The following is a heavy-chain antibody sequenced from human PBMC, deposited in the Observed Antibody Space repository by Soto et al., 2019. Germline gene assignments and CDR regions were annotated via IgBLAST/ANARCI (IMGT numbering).Heavy chain of an antibody. Sequence: EVQLLESGGGLVQPGGSLRLSCAASGFTFNTYVMNWVRQAPGKGLEWVSTISYSADKTHYADSVKGRFTISRDNSRDTLFLHMNSLRADHAAVHYCARRARTATTNWGAFDVWGQGTMVTVSS. CDR1: GFTFNTYV. CDR3: ARRARTATTNWGAFDV. D-gene: IGHD1-7*01. V-gene: IGHV3-23*01. CDR2: ISYSADKT. J-gene: IGHJ3*01.